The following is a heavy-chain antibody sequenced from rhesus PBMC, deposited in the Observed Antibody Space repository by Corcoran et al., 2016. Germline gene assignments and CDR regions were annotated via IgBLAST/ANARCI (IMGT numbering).Heavy chain of an antibody. CDR2: ISYSGST. CDR3: ASIAAAAH. J-gene: IGHJ4*01. V-gene: IGHV4-122*02. D-gene: IGHD6-31*01. Sequence: QLQLQESGPGLVKPSETLSLTCAVSGYSISSGYGWSWIRPPPWKGLEWIGYISYSGSTSYNPSLKSQVTISRDTSKNQFSLKLSCVTAADTAVYYCASIAAAAHWGQGVLVTVSS. CDR1: GYSISSGYG.